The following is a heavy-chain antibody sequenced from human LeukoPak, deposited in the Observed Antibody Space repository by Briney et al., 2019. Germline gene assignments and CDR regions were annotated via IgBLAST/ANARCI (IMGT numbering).Heavy chain of an antibody. Sequence: SGGSLRLSCAASGFTFSDYYMSWIRQAPGKGLEWVSYISSSGSTIYYADSVKGRFTISRDNSKNTLYLQMNSLTPDDTGVYYCAKDGSGWYYFDNWGQGTLVTVSS. CDR2: ISSSGSTI. CDR3: AKDGSGWYYFDN. J-gene: IGHJ4*02. V-gene: IGHV3-11*01. CDR1: GFTFSDYY. D-gene: IGHD6-19*01.